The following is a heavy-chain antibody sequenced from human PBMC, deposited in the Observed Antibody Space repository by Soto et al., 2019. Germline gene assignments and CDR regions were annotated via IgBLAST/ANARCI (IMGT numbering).Heavy chain of an antibody. V-gene: IGHV1-69*06. CDR1: GGTFSSYA. Sequence: EASVKVSCKASGGTFSSYAISWVRQAPGQGLEWMGGIIPIFGTANYAQKFQGRVTITADKSTSTAYMELSSLRSEDTAVYYCARSRDKNWFDPWGQGTLVTVSS. CDR2: IIPIFGTA. CDR3: ARSRDKNWFDP. J-gene: IGHJ5*02.